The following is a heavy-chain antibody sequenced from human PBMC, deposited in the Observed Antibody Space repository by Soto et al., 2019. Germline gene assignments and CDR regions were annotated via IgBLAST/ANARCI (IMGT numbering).Heavy chain of an antibody. CDR1: GYTFTGYY. CDR3: AREYQNGLDV. J-gene: IGHJ6*02. V-gene: IGHV1-2*02. Sequence: GASVKVSCKASGYTFTGYYMHWVRQAPGQGLEWMGWINPNSGGTNYAQKFQGRFTISRDNAKNSLYLQMNSLGAEDTAVYFCAREYQNGLDVWGQGTTVTVSS. D-gene: IGHD2-2*01. CDR2: INPNSGGT.